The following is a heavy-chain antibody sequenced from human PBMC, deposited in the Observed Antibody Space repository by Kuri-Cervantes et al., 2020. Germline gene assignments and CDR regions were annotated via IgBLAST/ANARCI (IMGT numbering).Heavy chain of an antibody. Sequence: GGSLRLSCAASGFTFDDYAMHWVRRAPGKGLAWVSGISWNSGSIGYADSVKGRFTISRDNAKNSLYLQMNSLRAEGTALYYCVKDMLAQGYYYYAMDVWGQGTTVTVSS. D-gene: IGHD3-10*02. CDR1: GFTFDDYA. CDR2: ISWNSGSI. CDR3: VKDMLAQGYYYYAMDV. V-gene: IGHV3-9*01. J-gene: IGHJ6*02.